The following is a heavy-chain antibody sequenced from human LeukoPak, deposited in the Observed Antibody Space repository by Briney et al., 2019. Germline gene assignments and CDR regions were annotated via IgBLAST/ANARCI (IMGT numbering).Heavy chain of an antibody. J-gene: IGHJ6*03. CDR1: GYTFTSYD. CDR3: ARATQLLVVPAAILGYYYYYMDV. V-gene: IGHV1-8*01. D-gene: IGHD2-2*01. CDR2: MNPNSGNT. Sequence: ASVKVSCKASGYTFTSYDINWVRQATGQGLEWMGWMNPNSGNTGYAQKFQGRVTMTRNTSLSTAYMELSSLRSEDTAVYYCARATQLLVVPAAILGYYYYYMDVWGKGTTVTVSS.